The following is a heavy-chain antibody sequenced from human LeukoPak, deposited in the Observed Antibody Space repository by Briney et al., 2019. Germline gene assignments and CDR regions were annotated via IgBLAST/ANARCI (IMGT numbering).Heavy chain of an antibody. CDR3: TREYQLLLYYYYYGMDV. CDR1: GFTFGDYA. Sequence: GGSLRLSCTASGFTFGDYAMSWVRQAPGKGLEWEGFIRSKAYGGTTEYAASVKGRFTISRDDSKSIAYLQMNSLETEDTAVYYCTREYQLLLYYYYYGMDVWGQGTTVTVSS. J-gene: IGHJ6*02. D-gene: IGHD2-2*01. V-gene: IGHV3-49*04. CDR2: IRSKAYGGTT.